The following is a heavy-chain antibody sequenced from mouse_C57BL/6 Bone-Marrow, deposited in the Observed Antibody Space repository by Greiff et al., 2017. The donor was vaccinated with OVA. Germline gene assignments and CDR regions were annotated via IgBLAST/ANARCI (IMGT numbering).Heavy chain of an antibody. Sequence: EVKLVESGGGLVKPGGSLKLSCAASGFTFSDYGMHWVRQAPEKGLEWVAYISSGSSTIYYADTVKGRFTISRDNAKNTLFLQMTSLRSEDTAMYYCARGYYYGSSPYYAMDYWGQGTSVTVSS. J-gene: IGHJ4*01. D-gene: IGHD1-1*01. CDR1: GFTFSDYG. CDR3: ARGYYYGSSPYYAMDY. V-gene: IGHV5-17*01. CDR2: ISSGSSTI.